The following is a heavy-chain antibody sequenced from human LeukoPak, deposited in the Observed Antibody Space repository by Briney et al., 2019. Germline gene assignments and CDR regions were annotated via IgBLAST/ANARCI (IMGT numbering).Heavy chain of an antibody. V-gene: IGHV3-21*04. D-gene: IGHD2-2*01. Sequence: GGSLRLSCAASGFTFSSYSMNWVRQAPGKGLEWVSSISSSSSYIYYADSVKGRFTISRDNSKNTMHLQMNSLRAEDTAVYYCARGYCSSTSCHPGIIYYYYMDVWGKGTTVTISS. CDR1: GFTFSSYS. CDR3: ARGYCSSTSCHPGIIYYYYMDV. J-gene: IGHJ6*03. CDR2: ISSSSSYI.